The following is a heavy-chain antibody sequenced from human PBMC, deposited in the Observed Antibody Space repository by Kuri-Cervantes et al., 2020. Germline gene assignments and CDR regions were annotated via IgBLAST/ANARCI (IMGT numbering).Heavy chain of an antibody. V-gene: IGHV4-59*01. CDR1: GGSISSYY. CDR3: ARGDYYGSGSYHLLDY. J-gene: IGHJ4*02. CDR2: IYYSGST. D-gene: IGHD3-10*01. Sequence: SETLSLTCTVSGGSISSYYWSWIRQPPGKGLEWIGYIYYSGSTNYNPSLKSRVTISVDTSKNQFSLKLSSVTAADTAVYYCARGDYYGSGSYHLLDYWGQGTLVTVSS.